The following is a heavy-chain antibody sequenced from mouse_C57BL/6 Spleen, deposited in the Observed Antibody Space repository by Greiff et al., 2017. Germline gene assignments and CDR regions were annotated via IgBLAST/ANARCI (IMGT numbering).Heavy chain of an antibody. CDR3: ARSYYDEAMDY. D-gene: IGHD2-4*01. V-gene: IGHV1-20*01. CDR2: INPYNGDT. Sequence: EVQLQQSGPELVKPGDSVKISCKASGYSFTGYFMNWVMQSHGKSLEWIGRINPYNGDTFYNQKFKGKATLTVDKSSSTAHMELRSLTSEDSAVYYCARSYYDEAMDYWGQGTSVTVSS. CDR1: GYSFTGYF. J-gene: IGHJ4*01.